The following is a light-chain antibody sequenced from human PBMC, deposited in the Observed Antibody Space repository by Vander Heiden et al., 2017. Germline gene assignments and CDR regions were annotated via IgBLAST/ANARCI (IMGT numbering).Light chain of an antibody. CDR3: SSYTISNTYV. Sequence: QSALAQPASVSGSPGQSITISCTGTTSDVGGHHYVSWYQQHPGKAPKVMIFEVSNRPSGVHQRFSGSKSGNTDSLTISGLQAEDEADYYCSSYTISNTYVFGTGTKVTVL. CDR1: TSDVGGHHY. V-gene: IGLV2-14*01. CDR2: EVS. J-gene: IGLJ1*01.